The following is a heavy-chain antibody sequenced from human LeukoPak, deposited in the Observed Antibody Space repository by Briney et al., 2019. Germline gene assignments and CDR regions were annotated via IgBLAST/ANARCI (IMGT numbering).Heavy chain of an antibody. Sequence: ASVKVSCKASGYTFTSSGISWVRQAPGQGLEWMGWISAYNGNTNYAQKLQGRVTMTTDTSTSTVYMELRSLRSDDTAVYYCARAILRGTAPYYFDYWGQGTLVTVSS. D-gene: IGHD6-13*01. V-gene: IGHV1-18*04. CDR1: GYTFTSSG. CDR3: ARAILRGTAPYYFDY. J-gene: IGHJ4*02. CDR2: ISAYNGNT.